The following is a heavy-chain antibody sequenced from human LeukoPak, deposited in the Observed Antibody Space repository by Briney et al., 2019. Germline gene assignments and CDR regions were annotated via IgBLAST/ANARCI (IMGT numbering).Heavy chain of an antibody. CDR1: GFTFSNAW. D-gene: IGHD6-19*01. CDR2: IKSKTDGGTT. J-gene: IGHJ4*02. CDR3: TTDKVSGWNLGY. V-gene: IGHV3-15*01. Sequence: GGSLRLSCAASGFTFSNAWMSWVRQAPGKGLEWVGRIKSKTDGGTTDYAAPVKGRFTISRDDSKNTLYLQMNSLKTGDTAVYYCTTDKVSGWNLGYWGQGTLVTVSS.